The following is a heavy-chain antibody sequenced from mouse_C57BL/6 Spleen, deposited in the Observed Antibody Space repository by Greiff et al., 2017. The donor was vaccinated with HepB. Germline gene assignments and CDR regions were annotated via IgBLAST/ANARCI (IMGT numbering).Heavy chain of an antibody. J-gene: IGHJ4*01. CDR1: GFTFSDYY. CDR2: ISNGGGST. Sequence: EVMLVESGGGLVQPGGSLKLSCAASGFTFSDYYMYWVRQTPEKRLEWVAYISNGGGSTYYPDTVKGRFTISRDNAKNTLYLQMSRLKSEDTAMYYCAPTTVVMDYWGQGTSVTVSS. CDR3: APTTVVMDY. V-gene: IGHV5-12*01. D-gene: IGHD1-1*01.